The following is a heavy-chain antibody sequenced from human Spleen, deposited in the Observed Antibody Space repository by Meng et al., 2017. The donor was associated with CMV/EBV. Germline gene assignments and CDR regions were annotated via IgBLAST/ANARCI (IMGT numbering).Heavy chain of an antibody. J-gene: IGHJ5*02. Sequence: GSLRLSCAVYGGSFSGYYWSWIRQPPGKGLEWIGEINHSGSTNYNPSLKSRVTISGDTSKNQFSLKVNSLTAADTAVYYCALTTDNWFDPWGHGILVTVSS. D-gene: IGHD4-11*01. CDR2: INHSGST. CDR1: GGSFSGYY. V-gene: IGHV4-34*01. CDR3: ALTTDNWFDP.